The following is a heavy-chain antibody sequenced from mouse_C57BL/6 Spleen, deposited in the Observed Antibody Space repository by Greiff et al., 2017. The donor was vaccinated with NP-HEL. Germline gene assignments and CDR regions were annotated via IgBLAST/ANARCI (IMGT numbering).Heavy chain of an antibody. CDR3: ARRRGSYGNYGY. CDR2: INPSTGGT. J-gene: IGHJ2*01. CDR1: GYTFTSYW. Sequence: QVQLQQPGTELVKPGASVKLSCKASGYTFTSYWMHWVKQRPGQGLEWIGTINPSTGGTNYNEKFKSKATLTVDKSSSPAYMQLSSRTLEDSAVYYCARRRGSYGNYGYWGHGTTLTVS. V-gene: IGHV1-53*01. D-gene: IGHD2-1*01.